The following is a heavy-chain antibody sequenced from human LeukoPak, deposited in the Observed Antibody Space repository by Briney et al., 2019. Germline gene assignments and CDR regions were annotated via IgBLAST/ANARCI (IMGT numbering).Heavy chain of an antibody. Sequence: AAVKVSCKASGYTFTSYGISWVRQAPGQGLEWMGWISAYNGNTNYAQKLQGRVTMTTDTSTSTAYMELRSLRSDDTAVYYCARFYYDSSGYYGDNWFDPWGQGTLVAVSS. CDR2: ISAYNGNT. D-gene: IGHD3-22*01. CDR3: ARFYYDSSGYYGDNWFDP. V-gene: IGHV1-18*01. CDR1: GYTFTSYG. J-gene: IGHJ5*02.